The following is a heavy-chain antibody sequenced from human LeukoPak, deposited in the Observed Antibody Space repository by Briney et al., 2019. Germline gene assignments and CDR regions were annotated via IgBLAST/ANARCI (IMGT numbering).Heavy chain of an antibody. CDR2: INPKSGGT. CDR3: ARAGKLMITMVRGALASKKGFDI. J-gene: IGHJ3*02. V-gene: IGHV1-2*02. D-gene: IGHD3-10*01. CDR1: GYTFTGYY. Sequence: ASVKVSCKASGYTFTGYYMHWVRQAPGQGLEWMGWINPKSGGTNYAQKFQGRVTMTRDTSISTAYMELSRLRSDDTAVYYCARAGKLMITMVRGALASKKGFDIWGQGTMVTVSS.